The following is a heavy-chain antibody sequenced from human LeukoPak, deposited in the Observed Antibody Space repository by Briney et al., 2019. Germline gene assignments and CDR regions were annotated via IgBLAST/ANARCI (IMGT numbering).Heavy chain of an antibody. J-gene: IGHJ4*02. CDR2: IYTSGST. D-gene: IGHD3-3*01. CDR3: ERKAKHDFWGVYYGTFDY. V-gene: IGHV4-4*07. Sequence: SETLSLTCTVSGGSISSYYWSWIRQPPGKGLEWIGRIYTSGSTTYNPPLKSRATMSVETSKTQFTLKLSSVTAADTAVYYCERKAKHDFWGVYYGTFDYWGQGTLVTVSS. CDR1: GGSISSYY.